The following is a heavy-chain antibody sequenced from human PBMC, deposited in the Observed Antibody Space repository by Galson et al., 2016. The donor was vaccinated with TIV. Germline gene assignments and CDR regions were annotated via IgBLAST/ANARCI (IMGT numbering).Heavy chain of an antibody. V-gene: IGHV1-69*13. CDR2: IIPILRIT. Sequence: SVKVSCKAPGATSISYAISWVRQAPGQGLEWMGGIIPILRITHSAQKSQGRVTITADESTRIVYMELSSLKSEDTAVYYCARAASMDNHYYYGMDLWGQGTTVIVSS. CDR1: GATSISYA. CDR3: ARAASMDNHYYYGMDL. J-gene: IGHJ6*02. D-gene: IGHD2/OR15-2a*01.